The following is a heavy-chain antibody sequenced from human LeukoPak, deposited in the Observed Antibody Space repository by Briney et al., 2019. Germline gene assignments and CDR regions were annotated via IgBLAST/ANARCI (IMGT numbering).Heavy chain of an antibody. D-gene: IGHD6-13*01. CDR1: GFTFDHYA. J-gene: IGHJ4*02. CDR3: ARDCCLLAAAGH. V-gene: IGHV3-9*01. Sequence: HSGGSLRLSCAASGFTFDHYAMHWVRLAPGKGLEWVSGISWNSGNIGYGDSVKGRFTISRDNAKNSLYLQMNSLRAEDTAMYYCARDCCLLAAAGHWGQGTLVTVSS. CDR2: ISWNSGNI.